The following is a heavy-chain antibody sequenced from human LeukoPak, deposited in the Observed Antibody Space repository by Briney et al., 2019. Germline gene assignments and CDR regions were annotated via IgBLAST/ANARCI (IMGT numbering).Heavy chain of an antibody. Sequence: SETLSLTCAVYGGSFSGYYWNFIRQSPERGLEWIGEINHSGSTNYNPSLKSRVTISVDKSKNQFSLKLTSVTAADTALYYCAGLKVVVITHYYYYYGMDVWGQGTTVTVSS. CDR3: AGLKVVVITHYYYYYGMDV. D-gene: IGHD3-22*01. CDR2: INHSGST. V-gene: IGHV4-34*01. CDR1: GGSFSGYY. J-gene: IGHJ6*02.